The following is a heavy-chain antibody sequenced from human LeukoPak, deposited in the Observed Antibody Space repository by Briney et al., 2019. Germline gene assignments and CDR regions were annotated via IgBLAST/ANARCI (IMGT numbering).Heavy chain of an antibody. J-gene: IGHJ6*02. CDR3: ARGLKGIAAAGWARPCYYYGMDV. V-gene: IGHV4-34*01. CDR2: INHSGST. CDR1: GGSFSGYY. Sequence: SETLSLTCAVYGGSFSGYYWSWIRQPPGKGLEWIGEINHSGSTNYNPSLKSRVTISVDTSKNQFSLKLSSVTAADTAVYYCARGLKGIAAAGWARPCYYYGMDVWGQGTTVTVSS. D-gene: IGHD6-13*01.